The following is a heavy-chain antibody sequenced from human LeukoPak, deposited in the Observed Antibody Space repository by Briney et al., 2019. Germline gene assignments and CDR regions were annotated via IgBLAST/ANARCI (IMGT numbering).Heavy chain of an antibody. CDR1: GGSISSSSYY. Sequence: SETLSLTCTVSGGSISSSSYYWGWIRQPPGKGLEWIGSIYYSGSTNYNPSLKSRVTISVDTSKNQFSLKLSSVTAADTAVYYCARYSASYAMDVWGKGTTVTVSS. CDR3: ARYSASYAMDV. V-gene: IGHV4-39*07. J-gene: IGHJ6*03. D-gene: IGHD6-13*01. CDR2: IYYSGST.